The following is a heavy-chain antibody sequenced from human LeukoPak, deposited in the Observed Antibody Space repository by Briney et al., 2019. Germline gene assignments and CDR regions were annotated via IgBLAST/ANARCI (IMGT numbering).Heavy chain of an antibody. D-gene: IGHD6-19*01. Sequence: ASVKVSCKASGYTFTSYGISWVRQAPGQGLEWMGWISAYNGNTNYAQKLQGRVTMTTDTSTSTGYMELRSLRSDDTAVYYCARVNFVAVAGILGMDVWGQGTTVTVSS. V-gene: IGHV1-18*01. CDR2: ISAYNGNT. CDR1: GYTFTSYG. CDR3: ARVNFVAVAGILGMDV. J-gene: IGHJ6*02.